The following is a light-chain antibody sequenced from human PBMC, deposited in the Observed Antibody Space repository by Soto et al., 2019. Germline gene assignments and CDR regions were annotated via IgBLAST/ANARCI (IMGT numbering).Light chain of an antibody. V-gene: IGKV3-15*01. J-gene: IGKJ4*01. CDR2: GAS. CDR3: QQYNNWPLT. CDR1: QSVSSN. Sequence: EIVMTQSPATLSVSPGERATLSCRASQSVSSNLAWYQQKPGQAPRLLIYGASTRATGISARFSGSGSGTEFTLTISSLQSEDFAVYYCQQYNNWPLTFGGGTKVDSK.